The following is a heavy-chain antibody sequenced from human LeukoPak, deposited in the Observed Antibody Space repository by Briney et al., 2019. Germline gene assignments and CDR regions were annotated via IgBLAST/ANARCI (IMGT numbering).Heavy chain of an antibody. CDR1: GGSFSGYY. V-gene: IGHV4-34*01. D-gene: IGHD6-13*01. J-gene: IGHJ4*02. CDR2: INHSGST. Sequence: PSETLSLTCAVYGGSFSGYYWSWIRQPPGKGLEWIGEINHSGSTNYNPSLKSRVTISVDTSKNQFSLKLSSVTAADTAVYYCARGSSSSWYGLDYWGQGTLVTVSS. CDR3: ARGSSSSWYGLDY.